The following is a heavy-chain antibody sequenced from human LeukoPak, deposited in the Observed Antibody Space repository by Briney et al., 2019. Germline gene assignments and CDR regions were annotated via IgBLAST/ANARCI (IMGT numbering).Heavy chain of an antibody. CDR1: GFTVSNNY. D-gene: IGHD1-7*01. V-gene: IGHV3-53*01. J-gene: IGHJ4*01. Sequence: TGGSLRLSCAASGFTVSNNYMSWVRQAPGKGLEWVAVIYAGGSPYYADSVKGRFTISRDDSTNTLFLQMNSLRVEDTAVYHCARGPLITGITDWGQGTLVSVSS. CDR3: ARGPLITGITD. CDR2: IYAGGSP.